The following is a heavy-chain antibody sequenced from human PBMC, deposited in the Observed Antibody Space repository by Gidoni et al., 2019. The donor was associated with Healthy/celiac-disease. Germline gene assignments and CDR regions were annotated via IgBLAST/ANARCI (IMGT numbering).Heavy chain of an antibody. CDR2: INHSGST. CDR3: ARGGGYCSGGSCYSGESYYGMDV. D-gene: IGHD2-15*01. V-gene: IGHV4-34*01. Sequence: QVQLQQWGAGLLKPSETLSLTCAVYGGSFSGYYWSWIRQPPGKGLEWIGEINHSGSTNYNPSLKSRVTISVDTSKNQFSLKLSSVTAADTAVYYCARGGGYCSGGSCYSGESYYGMDVWGQGTTVTVSS. CDR1: GGSFSGYY. J-gene: IGHJ6*02.